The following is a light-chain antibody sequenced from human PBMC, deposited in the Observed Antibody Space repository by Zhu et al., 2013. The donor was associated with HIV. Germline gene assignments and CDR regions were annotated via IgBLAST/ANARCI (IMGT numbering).Light chain of an antibody. J-gene: IGKJ2*01. CDR1: QSVGSR. V-gene: IGKV3-15*01. CDR2: GAS. CDR3: QQYNNWPRT. Sequence: EIVMTQSPATLSVSPGERATLSCRASQSVGSRLAWYQQKPGQAPRLLIYGASTRATGVPARFSGSGSGTEFTLTISSLQSEDFAVYYCQQYNNWPRTFGQGTKLEIK.